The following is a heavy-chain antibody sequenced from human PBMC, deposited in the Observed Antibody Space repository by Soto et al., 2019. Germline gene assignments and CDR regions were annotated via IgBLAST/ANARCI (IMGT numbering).Heavy chain of an antibody. D-gene: IGHD2-2*01. CDR3: AREESIIIPAGWDF. CDR2: ISKSDYT. Sequence: GGSLRLSCTVSGFAFNNYGINWVRQAPGKGLEWVSSISKSDYTYYSDSVKGRFTISRDNAKNSVSLQMNTLRVEDTAVYYCAREESIIIPAGWDFGGKETRVPVP. J-gene: IGHJ6*03. V-gene: IGHV3-21*01. CDR1: GFAFNNYG.